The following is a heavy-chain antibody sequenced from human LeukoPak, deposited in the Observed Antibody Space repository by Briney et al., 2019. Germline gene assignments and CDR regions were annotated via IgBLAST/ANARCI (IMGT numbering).Heavy chain of an antibody. CDR2: IYRDGST. CDR3: ATDEGWPTEYFQH. V-gene: IGHV4-38-2*02. D-gene: IGHD6-19*01. CDR1: GDSISSYY. Sequence: SETLSLTCTVSGDSISSYYWSWIRQPPGKGLEWIGSIYRDGSTYYNPSLKSRITMSVDTSKNQFSLEVNSVTAADTAVYYCATDEGWPTEYFQHWGQGTLVTVSS. J-gene: IGHJ1*01.